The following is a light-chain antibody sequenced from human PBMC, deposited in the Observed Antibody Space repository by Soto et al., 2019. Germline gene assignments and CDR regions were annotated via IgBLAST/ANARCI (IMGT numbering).Light chain of an antibody. CDR2: DVS. CDR3: SSYSSRSTVI. J-gene: IGLJ2*01. Sequence: QSVLTQPASVSGSPGQSITISCTGTSSDVGGYNYVSWYQQHPGKAPKLMIYDVSNRPSGFSTRFSGSKSGNTASLTISGLQAEVEADYYCSSYSSRSTVIFGGGTKLTVL. V-gene: IGLV2-14*01. CDR1: SSDVGGYNY.